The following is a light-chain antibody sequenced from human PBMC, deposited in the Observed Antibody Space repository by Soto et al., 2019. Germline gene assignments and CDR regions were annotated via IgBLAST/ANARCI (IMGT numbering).Light chain of an antibody. J-gene: IGLJ1*01. CDR1: SSVVGSYSL. Sequence: QSVLTQPASVSGSPGQSITISCTGNSSVVGSYSLLSWYQHHPGKAPKLIIYEDIKGPSGVSNRFSGSKSGNTASLRISGLQAEDEADYYCYTYAGGSTYLFGTGTKVTVL. CDR2: EDI. CDR3: YTYAGGSTYL. V-gene: IGLV2-23*01.